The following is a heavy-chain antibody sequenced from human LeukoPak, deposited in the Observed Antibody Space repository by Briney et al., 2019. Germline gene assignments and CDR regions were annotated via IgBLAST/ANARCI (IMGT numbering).Heavy chain of an antibody. J-gene: IGHJ4*02. CDR2: IYYSGST. CDR1: GGSISNYY. Sequence: SETLSLTCTVSGGSISNYYWSWIRQPPGKGLEWIGYIYYSGSTNYNPSLKSRVTISVDKSKNQFSLKLSSVTAADTAVYYCARFVYGDYKFDYWGQGTLVTVSS. D-gene: IGHD4-17*01. CDR3: ARFVYGDYKFDY. V-gene: IGHV4-59*12.